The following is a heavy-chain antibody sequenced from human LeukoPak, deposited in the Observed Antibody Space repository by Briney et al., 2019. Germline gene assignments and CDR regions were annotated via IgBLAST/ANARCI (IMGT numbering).Heavy chain of an antibody. CDR2: IYHSGST. J-gene: IGHJ6*04. V-gene: IGHV4-30-2*01. Sequence: SETLSLTCAVSGGSISSGGYSWSWIRQPPGKGLEWIGYIYHSGSTYYNPSLKSRVTISVDRSKNQFSLKLSSVTAADTAVYYCARGGQLGGRVYYGMDVWGKGTTVTASS. D-gene: IGHD6-13*01. CDR1: GGSISSGGYS. CDR3: ARGGQLGGRVYYGMDV.